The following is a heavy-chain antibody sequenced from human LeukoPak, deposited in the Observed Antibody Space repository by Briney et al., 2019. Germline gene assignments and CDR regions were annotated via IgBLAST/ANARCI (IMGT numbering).Heavy chain of an antibody. D-gene: IGHD4-23*01. CDR1: GGSISSYY. CDR2: IYYSGST. J-gene: IGHJ5*02. CDR3: ARDPGTVVNT. V-gene: IGHV4-39*07. Sequence: SETLSLTCTVSGGSISSYYWGWIRQPPGKGLEWIGSIYYSGSTYYNPSLKSRVTISVDTSKNQFSLKLSSVTAADTAVYYCARDPGTVVNTWGQGTLVTVSS.